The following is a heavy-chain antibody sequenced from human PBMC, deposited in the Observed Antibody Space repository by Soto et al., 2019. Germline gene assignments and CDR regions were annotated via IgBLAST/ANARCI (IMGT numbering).Heavy chain of an antibody. Sequence: QVPLQESGPGLVRPSQTLSLTCTVSGGSITSGGYYWSWIRQLPGEDLEWIGNIYYTGTTYYNAALKSRVTISVDPSQSQFSLKLSSVTVADTAVYFCARATTTVTTFDSWGQGTLVTVSS. V-gene: IGHV4-31*03. CDR2: IYYTGTT. J-gene: IGHJ4*02. D-gene: IGHD4-17*01. CDR3: ARATTTVTTFDS. CDR1: GGSITSGGYY.